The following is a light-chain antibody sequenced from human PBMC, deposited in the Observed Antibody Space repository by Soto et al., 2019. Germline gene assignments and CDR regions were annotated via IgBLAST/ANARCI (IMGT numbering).Light chain of an antibody. CDR3: AAWSDSLEGPV. J-gene: IGLJ7*02. Sequence: QPVLTQPPSASGTPGQRVTISCSGSSSNIESNYVYWYQQLPGTAPKLLIYRNNQRPSGVPDRFSGSKSRTSASLAISGRRSEDEDDYYCAAWSDSLEGPVIGRGTQLTAL. CDR1: SSNIESNY. CDR2: RNN. V-gene: IGLV1-47*01.